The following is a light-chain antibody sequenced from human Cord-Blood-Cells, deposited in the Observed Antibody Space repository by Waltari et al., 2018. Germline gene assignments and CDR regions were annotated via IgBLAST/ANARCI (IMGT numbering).Light chain of an antibody. CDR1: LSVSSS. J-gene: IGKJ1*01. CDR3: QQRSNWPWT. V-gene: IGKV3-11*01. CDR2: DAS. Sequence: EIVLTQSPATLSLCPGERATLSCRASLSVSSSLAWYQQKPGQAPRLLIYDASNRATGIPARFSGSGSGKDFTLTISSQAPEDFAVYYCQQRSNWPWTFGQGTKVEIK.